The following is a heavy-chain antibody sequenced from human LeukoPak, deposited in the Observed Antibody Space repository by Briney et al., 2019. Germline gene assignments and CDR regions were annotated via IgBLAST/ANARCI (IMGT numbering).Heavy chain of an antibody. Sequence: PGGSLRPSCAASGFTFSSYSMNWVRQAPGKGLEWLGFIRSESAGGTANYAASVKGRFSISRDDSKSIAYLQLNSLKTEDTGVYYCSRGEDGGTTVVFPAFVWGQGTLVTVAS. CDR3: SRGEDGGTTVVFPAFV. CDR2: IRSESAGGTA. CDR1: GFTFSSYS. J-gene: IGHJ4*02. D-gene: IGHD4-23*01. V-gene: IGHV3-49*04.